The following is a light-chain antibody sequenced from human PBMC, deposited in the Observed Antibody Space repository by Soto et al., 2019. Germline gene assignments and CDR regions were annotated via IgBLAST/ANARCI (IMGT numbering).Light chain of an antibody. CDR1: QSISSW. Sequence: DIQMTQSPSTLSASVGDRVTITCRASQSISSWLAWYQQKPGKAPKLLIYDASSLESGVPSRFSGSGSWTEFTLTISTLQPDDFATYDCQQYNSYSYTFGQGTKLEIK. CDR2: DAS. V-gene: IGKV1-5*01. J-gene: IGKJ2*01. CDR3: QQYNSYSYT.